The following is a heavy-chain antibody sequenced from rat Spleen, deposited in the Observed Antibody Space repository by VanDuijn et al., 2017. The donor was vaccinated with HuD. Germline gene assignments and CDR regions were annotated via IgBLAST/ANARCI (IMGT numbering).Heavy chain of an antibody. J-gene: IGHJ4*01. CDR2: IIYDGSST. CDR3: ARHGGAYYVMDA. V-gene: IGHV5-17*01. D-gene: IGHD3-1*01. Sequence: EVQLVESGGGLVQPGRSLKFSCAASGFTFSDYAMAWVRQAPKKGLEWVATIIYDGSSTYYRDSVKGRFTIARDNAKSTLYLQMDSLRSEDTATYYCARHGGAYYVMDAWGQGASVTVSS. CDR1: GFTFSDYA.